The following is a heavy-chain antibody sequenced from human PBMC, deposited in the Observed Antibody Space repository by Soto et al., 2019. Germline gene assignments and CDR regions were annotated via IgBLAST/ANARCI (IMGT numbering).Heavy chain of an antibody. J-gene: IGHJ5*02. Sequence: SETLSLTCAVYGGSFSGYYWSWIRQPPGKRLEWIGEINHSGSTNYNPSLKSRVTISVDTSKNQFSLKLSSVTAADTAVYYCAGEDQGNNWFDPWGQGTLVTVSS. CDR1: GGSFSGYY. CDR3: AGEDQGNNWFDP. D-gene: IGHD3-10*01. CDR2: INHSGST. V-gene: IGHV4-34*01.